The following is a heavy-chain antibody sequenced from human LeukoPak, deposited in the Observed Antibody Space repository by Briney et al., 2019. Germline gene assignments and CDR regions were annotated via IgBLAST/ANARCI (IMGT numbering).Heavy chain of an antibody. CDR2: IIPMVITA. D-gene: IGHD3-9*01. Sequence: ASVKVSCKVSGGSFNNHAISWVRQAPGQGLEWMGGIIPMVITANYAQHFQGRVTITTDEPTSTAYMELSSLRSADTAVYYCAITPVRDWQGLENFYFFYYMDVWGKGTTVTVS. J-gene: IGHJ6*03. CDR1: GGSFNNHA. V-gene: IGHV1-69*05. CDR3: AITPVRDWQGLENFYFFYYMDV.